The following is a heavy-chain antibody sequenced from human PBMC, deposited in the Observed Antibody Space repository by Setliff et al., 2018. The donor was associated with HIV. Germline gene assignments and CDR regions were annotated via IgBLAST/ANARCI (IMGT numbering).Heavy chain of an antibody. Sequence: SETLSLTCAVSGGPISSSNWWSWVRQPPGKGLEWIGSIYSSGSPSYNPSLSSRLTISVDTSKNHVSLRLSSVTAADTGVYYCARHRDPPGTSWIYYYYYMDLWGEGTTVTVSS. CDR3: ARHRDPPGTSWIYYYYYMDL. V-gene: IGHV4-39*01. CDR1: GGPISSSNW. J-gene: IGHJ6*03. D-gene: IGHD6-13*01. CDR2: IYSSGSP.